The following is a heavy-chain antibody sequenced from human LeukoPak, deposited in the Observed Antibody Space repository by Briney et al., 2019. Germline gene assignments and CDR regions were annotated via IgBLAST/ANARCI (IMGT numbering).Heavy chain of an antibody. Sequence: GGSLRLSCAASGFTFSSYGMHWVRQAPGKGLEWVAVISYDGSNKHYADSVKGRFTISRDNSKNTLYLQMNSLRAEDTAVYYCAKDSGSGWYEGAFDIWGQGTMVTVSS. CDR1: GFTFSSYG. CDR2: ISYDGSNK. D-gene: IGHD6-19*01. J-gene: IGHJ3*02. V-gene: IGHV3-30*18. CDR3: AKDSGSGWYEGAFDI.